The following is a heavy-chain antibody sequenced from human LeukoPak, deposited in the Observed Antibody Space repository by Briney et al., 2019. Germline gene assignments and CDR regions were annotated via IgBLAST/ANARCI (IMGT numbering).Heavy chain of an antibody. D-gene: IGHD1-26*01. CDR1: GFTFSTYS. Sequence: GGSLRLSCAASGFTFSTYSMNWARQAPGKGLEWVSYISSSSSTIYYADSVKGRFTISRDNAKNSLYLQMNSLRAEDTAVYYCARENRVHLWEPPDYWGQGTLVTVSS. CDR2: ISSSSSTI. CDR3: ARENRVHLWEPPDY. V-gene: IGHV3-48*04. J-gene: IGHJ4*02.